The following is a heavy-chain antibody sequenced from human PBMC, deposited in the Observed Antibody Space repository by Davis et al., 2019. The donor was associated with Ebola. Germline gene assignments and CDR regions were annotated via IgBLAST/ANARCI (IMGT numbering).Heavy chain of an antibody. CDR1: GYSFSSYW. V-gene: IGHV5-51*01. CDR3: ASLRRTITGMDDAFDI. CDR2: IYPYDSDT. Sequence: GESLKISCKGFGYSFSSYWIAWVRQMPGKGLEWVGIIYPYDSDTRYSPSFEGQVTFSADRSTDTAYLQWSSLKASDTAMYYCASLRRTITGMDDAFDIWGQGTMVTVSS. J-gene: IGHJ3*02. D-gene: IGHD2-8*02.